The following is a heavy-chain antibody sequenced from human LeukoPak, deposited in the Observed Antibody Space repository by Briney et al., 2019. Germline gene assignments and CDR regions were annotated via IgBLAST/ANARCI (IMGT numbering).Heavy chain of an antibody. J-gene: IGHJ5*02. CDR3: GKGGWNNWFDP. CDR1: GFTFSGYA. D-gene: IGHD6-19*01. Sequence: GGSLRLSCAASGFTFSGYAVSWVRQAPGKGLEWVSTTSASGSSTYYADSVQGRFTISRDNSKKTVYLQMNSLRAEDTAVYYCGKGGWNNWFDPWGQRTLVIVSS. CDR2: TSASGSST. V-gene: IGHV3-23*01.